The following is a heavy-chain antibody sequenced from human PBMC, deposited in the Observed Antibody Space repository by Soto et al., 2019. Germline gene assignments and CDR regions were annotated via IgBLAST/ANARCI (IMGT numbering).Heavy chain of an antibody. Sequence: SETLSLTCTVSGVSISSGNWWSWVRQPPGKGLEWIGEIYHSGSTNYNPSLKSRVTISVDKSKNQFSLKLSSVTAADTAVYYCALRIVGARYYYYGMDVWGQGTTVTVSS. CDR3: ALRIVGARYYYYGMDV. V-gene: IGHV4-4*02. CDR2: IYHSGST. J-gene: IGHJ6*02. CDR1: GVSISSGNW. D-gene: IGHD1-26*01.